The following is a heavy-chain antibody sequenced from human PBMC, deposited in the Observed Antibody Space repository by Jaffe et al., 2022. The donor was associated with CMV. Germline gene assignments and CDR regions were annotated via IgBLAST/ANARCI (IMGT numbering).Heavy chain of an antibody. CDR2: IKQDGSEK. J-gene: IGHJ3*02. CDR3: ARELIITATRDQDAFDI. CDR1: GFTFSSYW. V-gene: IGHV3-7*03. Sequence: EVQLVESGGGLVQPGGSLRLSCAASGFTFSSYWMSWVRQAPGKGLEWVANIKQDGSEKYYVDSVKGRFTISRDNAKNSLYLQMNSLRAEDTAVYYCARELIITATRDQDAFDIWGQGTMVTVSS. D-gene: IGHD3-10*01.